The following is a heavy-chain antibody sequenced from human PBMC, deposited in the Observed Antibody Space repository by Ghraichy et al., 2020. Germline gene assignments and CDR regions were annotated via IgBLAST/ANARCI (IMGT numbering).Heavy chain of an antibody. CDR1: GFTFSSYW. D-gene: IGHD5-24*01. J-gene: IGHJ3*02. CDR3: AGNQRDGYTPIDAFDI. CDR2: IKQDGSEK. V-gene: IGHV3-7*03. Sequence: GGSLRLSCAASGFTFSSYWMSWVRQAPGKGLEWVANIKQDGSEKYYVDSVKGRFTISRDNAKNSLYLQMNSLRAEDTAVYYCAGNQRDGYTPIDAFDIWGQGTMVTVSS.